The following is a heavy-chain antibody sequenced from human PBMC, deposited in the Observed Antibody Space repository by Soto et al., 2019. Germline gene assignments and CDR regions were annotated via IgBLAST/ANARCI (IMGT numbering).Heavy chain of an antibody. J-gene: IGHJ3*02. V-gene: IGHV3-23*01. CDR3: ARTDSSGYYDRPFDI. CDR1: GFTFSSYA. Sequence: GGSLRLSCAASGFTFSSYAMNWVRQAPGKGLEWVSAISGSGGSTYYADSVKGRFTISRDNSKNTLYLQMNSLRAEDTAVYYCARTDSSGYYDRPFDIWGQGTMVTVSS. D-gene: IGHD3-22*01. CDR2: ISGSGGST.